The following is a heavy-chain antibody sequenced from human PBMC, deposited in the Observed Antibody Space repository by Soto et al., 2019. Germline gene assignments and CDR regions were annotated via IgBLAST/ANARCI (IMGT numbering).Heavy chain of an antibody. CDR1: EFTFSVYS. CDR2: ISSGSSYI. J-gene: IGHJ6*02. CDR3: TRDRVKIRGGYYHYYGVDV. D-gene: IGHD3-10*01. Sequence: DVQLEESGGGLVKPGGSLRLSCVASEFTFSVYSMNWVRQAPGKGLEWVSSISSGSSYIYYADSVKGRFTISRDNDKSSLFLHMNSPRVDETAVYYCTRDRVKIRGGYYHYYGVDVRGQGTKVTVSS. V-gene: IGHV3-21*02.